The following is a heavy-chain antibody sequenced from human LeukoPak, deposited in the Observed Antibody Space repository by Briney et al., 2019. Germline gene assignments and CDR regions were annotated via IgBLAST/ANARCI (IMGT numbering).Heavy chain of an antibody. CDR3: AKGGCSGGSCYSGTSDY. J-gene: IGHJ4*02. CDR1: GFTFSSYA. D-gene: IGHD2-15*01. CDR2: ISGNGDYT. Sequence: PGGSLRLSCAASGFTFSSYAMSWVRQAPGKGLEWVSTISGNGDYTFYADSVKGRFTISRDNSKNTLYLQMNSLRAEDTAVYYCAKGGCSGGSCYSGTSDYWGQGTLVTVSS. V-gene: IGHV3-23*01.